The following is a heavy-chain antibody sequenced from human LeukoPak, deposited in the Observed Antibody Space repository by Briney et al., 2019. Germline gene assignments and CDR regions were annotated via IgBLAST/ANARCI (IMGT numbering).Heavy chain of an antibody. J-gene: IGHJ4*02. CDR3: ARAHPAAPYYFDY. Sequence: SETLSLTCTVSGGSISSGGYYWSWLRQHPGKGLEWIGYIYYSGSTYYNPSLKSRVTISVDTSKNQFSLKLSSVTAADTAVYYCARAHPAAPYYFDYWGQGTLVTVSS. V-gene: IGHV4-31*03. CDR1: GGSISSGGYY. D-gene: IGHD2-2*01. CDR2: IYYSGST.